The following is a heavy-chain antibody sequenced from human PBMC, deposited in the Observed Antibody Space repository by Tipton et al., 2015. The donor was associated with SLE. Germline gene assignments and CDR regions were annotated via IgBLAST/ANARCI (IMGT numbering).Heavy chain of an antibody. CDR2: LYHRGST. J-gene: IGHJ5*02. CDR1: GYSITSGDY. D-gene: IGHD6-13*01. CDR3: ARDPYDSTWRNGWFDP. V-gene: IGHV4-38-2*02. Sequence: TLSLTCAVSGYSITSGDYWGWIRQPPGKGLEWVGSLYHRGSTYYNPSIKSRVTISTDTSKNEIYLRLTSVTATDTAVYFCARDPYDSTWRNGWFDPWGQGTLVTVSS.